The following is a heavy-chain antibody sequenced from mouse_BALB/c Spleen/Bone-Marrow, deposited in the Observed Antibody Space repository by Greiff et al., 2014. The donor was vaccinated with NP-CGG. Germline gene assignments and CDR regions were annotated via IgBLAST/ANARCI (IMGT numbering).Heavy chain of an antibody. CDR2: ISYDGSN. CDR3: ARDRVFAY. Sequence: QSGPGLVKPSQSLSLTCSVTGYSITSGYYWNWIRQFPGNKLEWMGYISYDGSNNYNPSLKNRISTTRDTSKNQFFLKLNSVTTEDTATYYCARDRVFAYWGQGTLVTVSA. CDR1: GYSITSGYY. D-gene: IGHD3-1*01. V-gene: IGHV3-6*02. J-gene: IGHJ3*01.